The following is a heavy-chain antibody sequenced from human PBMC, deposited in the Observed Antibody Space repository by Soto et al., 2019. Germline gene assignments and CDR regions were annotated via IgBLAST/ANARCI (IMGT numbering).Heavy chain of an antibody. V-gene: IGHV1-69*01. CDR1: GGTFSSYA. CDR3: AREGDHGGNPAPFDY. D-gene: IGHD4-17*01. J-gene: IGHJ4*02. CDR2: IIPIFGTA. Sequence: QVQLVQSGAEVKKPGSSVKVSCKASGGTFSSYAISWVRQAPGQGLEWMGGIIPIFGTANYAQKFQGRVTITADESTSTAYMELSSLRSEDTDVYYCAREGDHGGNPAPFDYWGQGTLVTVSS.